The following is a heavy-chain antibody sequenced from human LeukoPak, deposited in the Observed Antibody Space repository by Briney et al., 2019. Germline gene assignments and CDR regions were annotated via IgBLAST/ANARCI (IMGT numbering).Heavy chain of an antibody. D-gene: IGHD3-3*01. Sequence: PGGSLRLSCAASGFTFSSYWMHWVRHAPGKGLVWVSRINSDGSSTSYADSVKGRFTISRDNAKSTLYLQMNSLRAEDTAVYYCAREDFWSGYSAHWGQGTLVTVSS. V-gene: IGHV3-74*01. CDR2: INSDGSST. CDR1: GFTFSSYW. J-gene: IGHJ4*02. CDR3: AREDFWSGYSAH.